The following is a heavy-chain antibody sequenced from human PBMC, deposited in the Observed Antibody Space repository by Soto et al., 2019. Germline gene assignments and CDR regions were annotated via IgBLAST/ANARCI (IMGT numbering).Heavy chain of an antibody. V-gene: IGHV1-69*13. D-gene: IGHD6-6*01. Sequence: SVKVSCKASGGTFSSYAISWVRQAPGQGLEWMGGIIPIFGTANYAQKFQGRVTITADESTSTAYMELSSLRSEDTAVYYCARDTKSGIAARGYYTGMDVWGQGTTVTVSS. CDR1: GGTFSSYA. CDR2: IIPIFGTA. CDR3: ARDTKSGIAARGYYTGMDV. J-gene: IGHJ6*02.